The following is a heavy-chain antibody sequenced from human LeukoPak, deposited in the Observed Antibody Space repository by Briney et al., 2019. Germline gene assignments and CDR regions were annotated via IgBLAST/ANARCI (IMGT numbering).Heavy chain of an antibody. Sequence: PSETLTLTCTVSGASIGSANYYWTWIRQPAGKGLEWIVRQYATRTTNYHPSLRSRVTMSIDTSKNHFSLMLTSVTAADTAVYYCARGVSGWYYFDYWGQGTLVTVSS. CDR3: ARGVSGWYYFDY. D-gene: IGHD6-19*01. J-gene: IGHJ4*02. V-gene: IGHV4-61*02. CDR1: GASIGSANYY. CDR2: QYATRTT.